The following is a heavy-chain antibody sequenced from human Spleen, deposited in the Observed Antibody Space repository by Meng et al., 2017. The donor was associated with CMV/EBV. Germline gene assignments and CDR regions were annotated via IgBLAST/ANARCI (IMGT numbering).Heavy chain of an antibody. V-gene: IGHV4-4*02. J-gene: IGHJ4*02. CDR1: GGSIISSNW. Sequence: TFGVSGGSIISSNWWTWVRQPPGKGLEWIGEINHNGNTNYNPSLRSRVTISVDKSKNQFSLKVTSITAADTAVYYCARDPGNSPLDYWGQGILVTVSS. CDR2: INHNGNT. D-gene: IGHD4-23*01. CDR3: ARDPGNSPLDY.